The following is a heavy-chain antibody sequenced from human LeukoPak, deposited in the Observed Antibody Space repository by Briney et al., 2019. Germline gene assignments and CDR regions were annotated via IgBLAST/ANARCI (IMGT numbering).Heavy chain of an antibody. J-gene: IGHJ4*02. CDR2: INHSGST. D-gene: IGHD4-17*01. Sequence: SETLSLTCAIYGGPFSAYYWTWIRQPPGKGLEWIGDINHSGSTNYNPSLKSRVTISVDTSNNQFSLVLSSVTAADTAVYYCARRLRGRHYFDYWGQGTRVTVSS. CDR1: GGPFSAYY. V-gene: IGHV4-34*01. CDR3: ARRLRGRHYFDY.